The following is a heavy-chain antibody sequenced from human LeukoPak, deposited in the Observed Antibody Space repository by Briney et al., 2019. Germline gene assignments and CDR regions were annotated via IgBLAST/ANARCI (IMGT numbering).Heavy chain of an antibody. V-gene: IGHV3-21*01. CDR3: ARDVSYGYSGFDI. CDR2: ISSSSGYI. CDR1: GFTFSSYS. Sequence: GGSLRLSCAASGFTFSSYSMDWVRQAPGKGLEWVSSISSSSGYIYYADSVKGRFTISRDNAKNSLYLQMNSLRAEDTAVYYCARDVSYGYSGFDIWGQGTMVTVSS. D-gene: IGHD5-18*01. J-gene: IGHJ3*02.